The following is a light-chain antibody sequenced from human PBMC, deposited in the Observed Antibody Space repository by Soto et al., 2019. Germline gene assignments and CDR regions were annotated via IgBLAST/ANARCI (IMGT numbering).Light chain of an antibody. J-gene: IGKJ1*01. CDR1: QGVSRK. V-gene: IGKV3-15*01. CDR2: GAS. CDR3: KKRSNWPPT. Sequence: EVVMTKSPATLSVAPGARAPFSVIASQGVSRKLACYQHNTGQAHRLFISGASTGATGIGARFSGSGSGTEFTLTISRLQSEDVAVYYCKKRSNWPPTFGQGSKGDI.